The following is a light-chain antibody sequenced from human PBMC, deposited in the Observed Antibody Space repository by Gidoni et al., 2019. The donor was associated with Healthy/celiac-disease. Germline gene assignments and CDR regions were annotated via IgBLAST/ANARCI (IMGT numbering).Light chain of an antibody. J-gene: IGKJ1*01. CDR1: QSRLHSNGYNY. Sequence: DIVMTQSPLSLHVTPGEPASISCRSSQSRLHSNGYNYLDWYLQKPGQSPQLLIYLGSNRASGVPDRFSGSGSGTDFTLKISRVEAEDVGVYYCMQALQPPLTFGQGTKVEIK. V-gene: IGKV2-28*01. CDR3: MQALQPPLT. CDR2: LGS.